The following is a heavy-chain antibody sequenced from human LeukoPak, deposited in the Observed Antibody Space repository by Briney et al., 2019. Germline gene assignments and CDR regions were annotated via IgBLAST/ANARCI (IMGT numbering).Heavy chain of an antibody. V-gene: IGHV3-33*08. Sequence: PGGSLRLSCAASGFTFGSYAMHWVRQTPGKGLEWVAVIWYDGSNKYYADSVKGRFTISRDNSKNTLYLQMNSLRAEDTAVYYCARDVRDDSSGYIDYWGQGTLVTVSS. D-gene: IGHD3-22*01. CDR3: ARDVRDDSSGYIDY. J-gene: IGHJ4*02. CDR2: IWYDGSNK. CDR1: GFTFGSYA.